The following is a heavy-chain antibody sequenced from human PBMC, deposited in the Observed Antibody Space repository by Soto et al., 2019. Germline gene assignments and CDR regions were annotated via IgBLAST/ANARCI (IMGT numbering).Heavy chain of an antibody. V-gene: IGHV3-74*01. J-gene: IGHJ4*02. CDR1: GFTFSRDW. CDR3: ARGALRNYYQDS. CDR2: INSDGTRT. D-gene: IGHD3-10*01. Sequence: DVQLVESGGGLLQPGGSLRLSCATSGFTFSRDWMHWVRQAPGKGLVWVSRINSDGTRTNYADYAMGRFTISRDNAKNTLYLQMNSLRAEDTAVYCCARGALRNYYQDSWGQGTTVTVSS.